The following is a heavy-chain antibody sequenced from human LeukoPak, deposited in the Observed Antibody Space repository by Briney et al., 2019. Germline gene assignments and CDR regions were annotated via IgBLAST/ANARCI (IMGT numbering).Heavy chain of an antibody. CDR1: GGTFSSYA. V-gene: IGHV1-69*01. J-gene: IGHJ5*02. Sequence: SVKVSCKASGGTFSSYAISWVRQAPGQGLEWMGGIIPIFGTANYAQKFQGRVTITADESTSTAYMELSSLRSEDTAVYYCARVWAPTYNWFDPWGQGTLVTVSS. CDR2: IIPIFGTA. CDR3: ARVWAPTYNWFDP. D-gene: IGHD1-26*01.